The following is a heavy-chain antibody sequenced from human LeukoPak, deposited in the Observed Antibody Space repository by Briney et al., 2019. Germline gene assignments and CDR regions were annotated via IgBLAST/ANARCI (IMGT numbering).Heavy chain of an antibody. D-gene: IGHD3-3*01. CDR1: GFTFSSYS. J-gene: IGHJ4*02. V-gene: IGHV3-21*01. Sequence: GGSLRLSCAASGFTFSSYSMNWVRQAPGKGLEWVSSISSSSSYIYYADSVKGRFTISRDNAKNSLYLQMNSLRAEDTAVYYCAKEEWLLAVYFDYWGQRTLVTVSS. CDR3: AKEEWLLAVYFDY. CDR2: ISSSSSYI.